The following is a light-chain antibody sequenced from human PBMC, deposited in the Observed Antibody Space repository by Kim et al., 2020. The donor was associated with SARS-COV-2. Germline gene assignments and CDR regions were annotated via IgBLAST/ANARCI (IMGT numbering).Light chain of an antibody. V-gene: IGKV3-20*01. Sequence: SQGDTATLSCRTSQSVYNSYLAWYQQKVGQSPRLLIYGASSRATGIADRFSGRGSGTDFTLTITRLEPEDFAVYYCQLFDNSLYTFGQGTKLEI. CDR1: QSVYNSY. J-gene: IGKJ2*01. CDR3: QLFDNSLYT. CDR2: GAS.